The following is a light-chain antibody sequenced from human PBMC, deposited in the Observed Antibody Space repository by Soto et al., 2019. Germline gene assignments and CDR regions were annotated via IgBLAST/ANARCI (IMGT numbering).Light chain of an antibody. CDR3: QQSHSIPWT. J-gene: IGKJ1*01. CDR2: AAS. V-gene: IGKV1-39*01. Sequence: DIQMTQSPSSLSSSVGDRVTITCRASQSISSNLNWYQQKPGKDPKLLIYAASNLQSGVPSTFSGSGSGTDFTLTISSLQPEDFATYYCQQSHSIPWTFGQGTKV. CDR1: QSISSN.